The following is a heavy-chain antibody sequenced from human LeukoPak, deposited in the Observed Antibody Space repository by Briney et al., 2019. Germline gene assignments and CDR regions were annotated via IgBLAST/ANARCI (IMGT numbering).Heavy chain of an antibody. CDR2: ISYDGRNI. D-gene: IGHD2-2*01. CDR3: AKGPLRGTAAAIDY. V-gene: IGHV3-30*18. J-gene: IGHJ4*02. Sequence: GGSLRLSCAASGFTFNNYGMHWVRQAPGKGLEWVAVISYDGRNIHYPDSVKGRFTISRDISTDTLWLQMDSLRTEDTAVYYYAKGPLRGTAAAIDYWGQGTLVTVSS. CDR1: GFTFNNYG.